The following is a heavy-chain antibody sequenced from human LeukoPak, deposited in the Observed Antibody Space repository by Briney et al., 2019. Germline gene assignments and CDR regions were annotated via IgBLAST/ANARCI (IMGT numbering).Heavy chain of an antibody. Sequence: PGGSLRLSCAASGFTFSSYGMHWVRQAPGKGLEWVAVIWYDGSNKYYADSVKGRFTISRDNPKNTLYLQMNSLRAEDTAVYYCARAGGSGSYYSWFDPWGQGTLVTVSS. CDR2: IWYDGSNK. J-gene: IGHJ5*02. CDR1: GFTFSSYG. D-gene: IGHD3-10*01. CDR3: ARAGGSGSYYSWFDP. V-gene: IGHV3-33*01.